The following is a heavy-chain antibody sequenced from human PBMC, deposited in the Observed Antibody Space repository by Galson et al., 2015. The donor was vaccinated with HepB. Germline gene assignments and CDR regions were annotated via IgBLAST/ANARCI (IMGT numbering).Heavy chain of an antibody. Sequence: SLRLSCAASEFAFGSFSMNWVRQAPGKGLEWVSSITSSNSLIYYADSVKGRFTISRDNAKNSRFLQMNSLRAEDTAVYYCATTFGLVSHTYTMDVWGHGTTVTVSS. CDR2: ITSSNSLI. V-gene: IGHV3-21*01. CDR3: ATTFGLVSHTYTMDV. J-gene: IGHJ6*02. D-gene: IGHD3/OR15-3a*01. CDR1: EFAFGSFS.